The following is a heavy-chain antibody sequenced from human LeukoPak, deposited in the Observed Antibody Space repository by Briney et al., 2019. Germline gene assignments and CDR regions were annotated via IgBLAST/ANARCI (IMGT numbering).Heavy chain of an antibody. Sequence: GGSLRLSCAASGFTFSTYSMHWVRQAPGKRLEWVSSISSSSSYIYYADSVKGRFTISRDNAKNLLYLQMNSLRAEDTAVYYCARTDILTGYQSTSSSYFDYWGQGTLVTVSS. CDR3: ARTDILTGYQSTSSSYFDY. J-gene: IGHJ4*02. CDR2: ISSSSSYI. D-gene: IGHD3-9*01. CDR1: GFTFSTYS. V-gene: IGHV3-21*01.